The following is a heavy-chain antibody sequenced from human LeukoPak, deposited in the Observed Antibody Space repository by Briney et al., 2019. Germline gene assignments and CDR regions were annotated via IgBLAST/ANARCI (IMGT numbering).Heavy chain of an antibody. CDR2: ISWNSGSI. Sequence: GRSLRLSCAASGFTFDDYAMHWVRHAPGEGLEWVSGISWNSGSIDYADSVKGRFTISRDNAKNSLYLQMNSLRAEDTALYYCAKGGAAGKFPADYWGQGTLVTVSS. J-gene: IGHJ4*02. CDR1: GFTFDDYA. CDR3: AKGGAAGKFPADY. V-gene: IGHV3-9*01. D-gene: IGHD6-13*01.